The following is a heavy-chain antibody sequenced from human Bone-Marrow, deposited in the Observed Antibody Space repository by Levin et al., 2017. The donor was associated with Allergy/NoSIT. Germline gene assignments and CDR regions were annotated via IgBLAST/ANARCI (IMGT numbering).Heavy chain of an antibody. CDR1: GFTFDDYT. CDR3: AKELGGEQSLGD. J-gene: IGHJ4*02. D-gene: IGHD6-19*01. Sequence: QPGGSLRLSCVGSGFTFDDYTMHWVRQAPGKGLEWVSLINWDGSGTHYADSVKGRFTISRDNSKSSLYLQMESLSNEDTAMYYCAKELGGEQSLGDWGQGTLVTVSS. V-gene: IGHV3-43*01. CDR2: INWDGSGT.